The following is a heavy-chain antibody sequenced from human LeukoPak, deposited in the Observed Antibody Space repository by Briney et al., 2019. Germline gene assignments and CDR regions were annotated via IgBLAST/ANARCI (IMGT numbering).Heavy chain of an antibody. CDR3: AKDQRDYTLYDAFDI. V-gene: IGHV3-30*18. CDR1: GFTFSSYG. CDR2: ISYDGSNK. Sequence: GGSLRLSCAASGFTFSSYGMHWVRQAPGKGLEGVAVISYDGSNKYYADSVKGRFTISRDNSKNTLYLQMNSLRAEDTAVYYCAKDQRDYTLYDAFDIWGQGTMATVSS. J-gene: IGHJ3*02. D-gene: IGHD3-3*01.